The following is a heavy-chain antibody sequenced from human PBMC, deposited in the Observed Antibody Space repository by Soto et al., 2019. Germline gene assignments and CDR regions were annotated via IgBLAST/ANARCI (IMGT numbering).Heavy chain of an antibody. CDR2: INSDGSTT. J-gene: IGHJ5*02. CDR3: VRGVSVNWFDP. D-gene: IGHD3-10*01. V-gene: IGHV3-74*01. Sequence: EVQLVESGGGLVQPGGSLRLSCVASGFTFSSYWMNWVRQAPGKGLVWVSRINSDGSTTTYADSVKGRFTISRDNAKNTVYVEMNSLRAEDSAVYYCVRGVSVNWFDPWGQGTLVTVSS. CDR1: GFTFSSYW.